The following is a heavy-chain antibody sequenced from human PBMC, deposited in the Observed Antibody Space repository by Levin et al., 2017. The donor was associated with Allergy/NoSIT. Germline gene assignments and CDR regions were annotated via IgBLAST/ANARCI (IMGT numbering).Heavy chain of an antibody. CDR1: GYSFRSYG. V-gene: IGHV1-18*04. CDR3: AREISMVRGRGRQNWLDP. J-gene: IGHJ5*02. D-gene: IGHD3-10*01. CDR2: ISTYNGNT. Sequence: ASVKVSCEASGYSFRSYGINWVRQAPGQGLEWMGWISTYNGNTIYALRFQGRVTMTTDTSTNTVYMELRSLRSDDTGVYYCAREISMVRGRGRQNWLDPWGQGTLVTVSS.